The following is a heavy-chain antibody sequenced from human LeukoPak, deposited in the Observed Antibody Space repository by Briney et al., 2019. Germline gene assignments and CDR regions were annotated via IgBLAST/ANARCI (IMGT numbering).Heavy chain of an antibody. Sequence: LAGGSLRLSCAASGFTFDDYAMHWVRQAPGKGLEWVSGISWNSGSIGYADSVKGRFTISRDNAKNSLHLQMNSLRVEDTAVYYCAKQDYYDSSGPFDYWGQGTLVTVSS. CDR1: GFTFDDYA. CDR3: AKQDYYDSSGPFDY. D-gene: IGHD3-22*01. J-gene: IGHJ4*02. CDR2: ISWNSGSI. V-gene: IGHV3-9*01.